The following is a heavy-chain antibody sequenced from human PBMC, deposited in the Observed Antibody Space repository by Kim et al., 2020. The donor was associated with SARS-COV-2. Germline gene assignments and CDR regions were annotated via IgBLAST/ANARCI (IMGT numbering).Heavy chain of an antibody. Sequence: GGSLRLSCAASGFTFSSYGMHWVRQAPGKGLEWVAVIWYDGSNKYYADSVKGRFTISRDNSKNTLYLQMNSLRAEDTAVYYCAKGSPYCGGDCYLDYWGQGTLVTVSS. CDR1: GFTFSSYG. CDR2: IWYDGSNK. V-gene: IGHV3-33*06. CDR3: AKGSPYCGGDCYLDY. J-gene: IGHJ4*02. D-gene: IGHD2-21*02.